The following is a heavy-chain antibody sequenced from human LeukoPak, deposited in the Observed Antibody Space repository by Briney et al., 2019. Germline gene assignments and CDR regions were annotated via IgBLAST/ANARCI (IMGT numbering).Heavy chain of an antibody. J-gene: IGHJ4*02. D-gene: IGHD3-10*01. V-gene: IGHV4-39*01. CDR1: GDSISSYY. Sequence: SETLSLTCTVSGDSISSYYWGWIRQPPGKGLEWIGSIYYSGSTYYNPSLKSRVTISVDTSKNQFSLKLSSVTAADTAVYYCARHLGPSITMVRGVITHLDYWGQGTLVTVSS. CDR2: IYYSGST. CDR3: ARHLGPSITMVRGVITHLDY.